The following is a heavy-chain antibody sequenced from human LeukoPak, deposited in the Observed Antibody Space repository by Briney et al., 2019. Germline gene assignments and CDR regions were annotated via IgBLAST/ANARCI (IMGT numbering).Heavy chain of an antibody. CDR2: IYYSGST. Sequence: SKTLSLTCSVSGDSISNYYWSWIRQPAGKGLEWIGRIYYSGSTNYNPSLKSRVTMSVDTSKNQFSLKLSSVTAADTAVYYCARDRGTWNDDGFDYWGQGTLVTVSS. J-gene: IGHJ4*02. CDR1: GDSISNYY. D-gene: IGHD1-1*01. V-gene: IGHV4-4*07. CDR3: ARDRGTWNDDGFDY.